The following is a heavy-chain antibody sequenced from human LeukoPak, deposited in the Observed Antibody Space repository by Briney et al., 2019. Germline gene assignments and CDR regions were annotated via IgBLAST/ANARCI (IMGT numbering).Heavy chain of an antibody. Sequence: SETLSLTCTVSGGSISSSSYYWGWIRQPPGKGLEWIGSIYYSGSTNYNPSLKSRVTISVDTSKNQFSLKLSSVTAADTAVYYCARQGLVAAYFDYWGQGTLATVSS. V-gene: IGHV4-39*01. CDR3: ARQGLVAAYFDY. D-gene: IGHD2-2*01. CDR1: GGSISSSSYY. CDR2: IYYSGST. J-gene: IGHJ4*02.